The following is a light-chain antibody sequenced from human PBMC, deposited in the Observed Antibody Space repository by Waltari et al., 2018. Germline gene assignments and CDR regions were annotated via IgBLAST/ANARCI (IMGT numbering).Light chain of an antibody. CDR3: QQYYNSRPT. CDR2: AAS. V-gene: IGKV1-39*01. J-gene: IGKJ1*01. CDR1: QSISTY. Sequence: DIQMTQSPSSLSASVGDRVTITCRTSQSISTYLNWYQQKPGKAPNLLIYAASSLQSGVPSRFSGSGSGTDFTLTISSLQPEDFAVYYCQQYYNSRPTFGQGTKVEF.